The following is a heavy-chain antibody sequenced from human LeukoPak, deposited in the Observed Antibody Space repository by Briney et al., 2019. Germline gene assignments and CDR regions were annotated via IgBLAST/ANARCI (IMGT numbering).Heavy chain of an antibody. D-gene: IGHD6-19*01. CDR3: AKDLDGSGLYGGIDF. J-gene: IGHJ4*02. CDR2: ISSSSSYI. CDR1: GFSFSTYS. Sequence: GGTLRLSCAASGFSFSTYSMNWVRQAPGKGLEWVSSISSSSSYIYYADSVKGRFTISRDNAKKSLYLQMNSLRAEDTAVYYCAKDLDGSGLYGGIDFWGQGTLVTVSS. V-gene: IGHV3-21*04.